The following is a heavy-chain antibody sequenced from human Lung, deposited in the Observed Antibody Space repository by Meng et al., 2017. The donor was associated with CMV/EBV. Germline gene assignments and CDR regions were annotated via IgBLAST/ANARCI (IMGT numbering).Heavy chain of an antibody. CDR2: IHYSGST. CDR3: ARGHTNSGSFVGYYAMDV. J-gene: IGHJ6*02. V-gene: IGHV4-59*01. CDR1: GASISSYY. D-gene: IGHD1-26*01. Sequence: LXCTVSGASISSYYWSWIRQPPGRGLEWIGNIHYSGSTNYNPSLRGRVTMSVATSEDQFSLRLNSVTAADTAVYYCARGHTNSGSFVGYYAMDVXGQGXTVTVSS.